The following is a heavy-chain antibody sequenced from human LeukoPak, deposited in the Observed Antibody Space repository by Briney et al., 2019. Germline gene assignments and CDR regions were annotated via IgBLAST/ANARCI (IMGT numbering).Heavy chain of an antibody. CDR1: GFTFSSYT. J-gene: IGHJ4*02. CDR3: GRGMRDYYGLDY. D-gene: IGHD3-10*01. Sequence: PGGSLRLSCAASGFTFSSYTMNWVRQPPGKGLEWVSNIGTSSTTIYYADSVKGRFTISRDNAKNSLYLQMNSLRADDTAVYYCGRGMRDYYGLDYWGQGILVTVSS. CDR2: IGTSSTTI. V-gene: IGHV3-48*01.